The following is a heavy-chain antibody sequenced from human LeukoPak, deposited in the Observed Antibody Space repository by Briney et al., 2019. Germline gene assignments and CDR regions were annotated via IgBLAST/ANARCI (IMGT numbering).Heavy chain of an antibody. D-gene: IGHD6-19*01. Sequence: GRSLRLSCAASGFTFDDYAMHWVRQVPGKGLEWVSGIDWDGGRKAYAGSVKGRFTISRDNAKNSLHLQMDSLRTEDTALYYCAKDDKQQLGAVAGNFDFWGPGALVSVSS. CDR1: GFTFDDYA. CDR2: IDWDGGRK. J-gene: IGHJ4*02. CDR3: AKDDKQQLGAVAGNFDF. V-gene: IGHV3-9*01.